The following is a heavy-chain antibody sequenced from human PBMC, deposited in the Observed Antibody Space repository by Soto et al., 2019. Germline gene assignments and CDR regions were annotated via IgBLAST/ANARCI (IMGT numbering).Heavy chain of an antibody. V-gene: IGHV3-30-3*01. Sequence: GGSLRLSCAASGFTLSSYGMHWVRQAPGKGLEWVAVISYDGSNKYYADSVKGRFTISRDNSKNTLYLQMNSPRAEDTAAYYCASGPDPGDYPLDYWGQGTLLIVSS. CDR3: ASGPDPGDYPLDY. J-gene: IGHJ4*02. D-gene: IGHD4-17*01. CDR1: GFTLSSYG. CDR2: ISYDGSNK.